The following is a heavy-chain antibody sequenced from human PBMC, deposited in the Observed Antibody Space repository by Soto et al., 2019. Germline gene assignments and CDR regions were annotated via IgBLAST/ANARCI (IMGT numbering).Heavy chain of an antibody. V-gene: IGHV3-53*01. CDR3: ARDKNLVQAARGGYYYYYGMDV. J-gene: IGHJ6*02. Sequence: EVQLVESGGGLIQPGGSLRLSCAASGFTVSSNYMSWVRQAPGKGLEWVSVIYSGGSTYYADSVKGRFTISRDNSKNTLYIKMNSLRAEDTAVYYCARDKNLVQAARGGYYYYYGMDVWGQGTTVTVSS. CDR2: IYSGGST. D-gene: IGHD2-2*01. CDR1: GFTVSSNY.